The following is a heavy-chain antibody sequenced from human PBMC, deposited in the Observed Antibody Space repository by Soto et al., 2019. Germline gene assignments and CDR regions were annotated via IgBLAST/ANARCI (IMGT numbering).Heavy chain of an antibody. CDR2: ISAYNGNT. CDR1: GYTFTSYG. Sequence: WASVKVSCKASGYTFTSYGISWVRQAPGQGLEWMGWISAYNGNTNYAQKIQGRDTMTTDTSTSTAYMELRSLRSDDTAVYYCARSIFTDYDIPPGSPHFWCPGLLVTLSS. V-gene: IGHV1-18*01. CDR3: ARSIFTDYDIPPGSPHF. J-gene: IGHJ4*02. D-gene: IGHD3-9*01.